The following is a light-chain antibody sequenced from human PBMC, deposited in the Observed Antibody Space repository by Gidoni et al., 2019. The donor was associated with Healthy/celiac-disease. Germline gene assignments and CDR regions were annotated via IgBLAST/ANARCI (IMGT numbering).Light chain of an antibody. Sequence: DIPLTQPPFFLSASVGDIVTITCRASQGSSNSLACYQQKPGNAPKLLIYAASTVQSEVPSRFSGSGSGTEFTLTISSLQPEDFATYYCQQLNSYPPTFGGGTKVEIK. J-gene: IGKJ4*01. CDR3: QQLNSYPPT. V-gene: IGKV1-9*01. CDR1: QGSSNS. CDR2: AAS.